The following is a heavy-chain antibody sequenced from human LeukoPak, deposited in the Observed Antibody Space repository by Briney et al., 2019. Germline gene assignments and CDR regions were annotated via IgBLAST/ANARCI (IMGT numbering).Heavy chain of an antibody. CDR3: ARGPHSSSWYYYYYYMDV. Sequence: SETLSLTCTVSGNSISTYYWSWIRQPAGKGLEWIGRIYTSGSTNYNPSLKSRVTMSIDTSKSQFSLKLSSVTAADTAVYYCARGPHSSSWYYYYYYMDVWGKGTTVTISS. CDR1: GNSISTYY. V-gene: IGHV4-4*07. J-gene: IGHJ6*03. D-gene: IGHD6-13*01. CDR2: IYTSGST.